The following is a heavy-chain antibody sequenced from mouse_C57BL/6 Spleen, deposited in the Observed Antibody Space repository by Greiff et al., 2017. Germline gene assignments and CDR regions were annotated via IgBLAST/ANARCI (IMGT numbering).Heavy chain of an antibody. CDR2: ILPGSGST. V-gene: IGHV1-9*01. J-gene: IGHJ3*01. CDR3: ARNFLVFVGDSFAY. CDR1: GYTFTGYW. Sequence: QVQLQQSGAELMKPGASVKLSCKATGYTFTGYWIEWVKQRPGHGLEWIGEILPGSGSTTYNENFKGKATFPADTSSNPAYMQLSSLTTEDSAIYYCARNFLVFVGDSFAYWGQGTLVTVSA.